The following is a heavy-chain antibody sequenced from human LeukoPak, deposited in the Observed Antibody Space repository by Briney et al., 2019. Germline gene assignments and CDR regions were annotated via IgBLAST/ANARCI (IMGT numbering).Heavy chain of an antibody. CDR3: ARAGLNGDVDY. Sequence: PSETLSLTCTVSGGSISSSSYYWGWIRQPPGKGLEWIGSIYYSGSTYYNPSLKSRVTISVDTSKNQFSLKLSSVTAADTAVYYCARAGLNGDVDYWGQGTLVTVSS. CDR2: IYYSGST. CDR1: GGSISSSSYY. V-gene: IGHV4-39*01. D-gene: IGHD4-17*01. J-gene: IGHJ4*02.